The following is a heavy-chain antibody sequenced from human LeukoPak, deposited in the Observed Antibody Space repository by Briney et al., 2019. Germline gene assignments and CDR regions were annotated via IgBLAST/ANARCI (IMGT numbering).Heavy chain of an antibody. D-gene: IGHD6-6*01. CDR1: SSGGYY. CDR2: ISWNSGSI. Sequence: SSGGYYWSWVRQAPGKGLEWVSGISWNSGSIGYADSVKGRFTISRDNAKNSLYLQMNSLRAEDTALYYCAKGGSSYAFDIWGQGTMVTVSS. CDR3: AKGGSSYAFDI. J-gene: IGHJ3*02. V-gene: IGHV3-9*01.